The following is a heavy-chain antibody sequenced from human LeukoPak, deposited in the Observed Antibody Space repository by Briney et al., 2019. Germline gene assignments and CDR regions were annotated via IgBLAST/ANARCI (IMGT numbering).Heavy chain of an antibody. CDR1: GGSFSGYY. CDR2: INHSGST. D-gene: IGHD6-6*01. CDR3: ARGGRSIAARKFDP. J-gene: IGHJ5*02. V-gene: IGHV4-34*01. Sequence: SETLSLTCAVYGGSFSGYYWSWIRQPPGKGLEWIGEINHSGSTNYNPSLKSRVTISVDTSKNQFSLKLSSVTAADTAVYYCARGGRSIAARKFDPWGQGTLVTVPS.